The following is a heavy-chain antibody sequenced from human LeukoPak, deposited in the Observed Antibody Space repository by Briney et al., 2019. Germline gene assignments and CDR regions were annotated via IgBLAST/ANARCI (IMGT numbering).Heavy chain of an antibody. CDR1: GFTFTTFW. D-gene: IGHD3-3*01. V-gene: IGHV3-74*01. CDR3: AKDLEYTYYFDS. CDR2: INTDGRTT. Sequence: GGSLRLSCAASGFTFTTFWMNWVRQAPGEGLVWVSLINTDGRTTTYADSVKGRFTISRDNSKNTLYLQMNSLRAEDTAVYYCAKDLEYTYYFDSWGQGTLLTVSS. J-gene: IGHJ4*02.